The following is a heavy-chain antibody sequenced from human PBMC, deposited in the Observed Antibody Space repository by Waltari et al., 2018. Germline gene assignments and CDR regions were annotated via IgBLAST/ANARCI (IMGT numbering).Heavy chain of an antibody. Sequence: EVQLVASGGGLVQPGRSLRLSCVGSGFTFDDYAMYWVRQRPGKGLGWVSGRGWNSGAKGYAGSVRGRFTTYRDNAKKSLYLQMGRLRPEDTALYYCVKGGWGFGAFYEQHWGQGIQVTVSS. D-gene: IGHD3-10*01. CDR3: VKGGWGFGAFYEQH. CDR1: GFTFDDYA. CDR2: RGWNSGAK. V-gene: IGHV3-9*01. J-gene: IGHJ4*02.